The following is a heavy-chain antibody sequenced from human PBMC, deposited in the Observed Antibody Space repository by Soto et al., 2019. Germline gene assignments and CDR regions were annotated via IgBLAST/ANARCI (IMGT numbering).Heavy chain of an antibody. Sequence: GGSLILSCAASGFNFSSYSMSWVRQAPGKGLEWVSAISGSGGSTYYADSVKGRFTISRDNSKNTLYLQMNSLRAEDTAVYYCAKDRFFPIGVWFDPWGQGTLVTVSS. D-gene: IGHD3-10*01. V-gene: IGHV3-23*01. CDR2: ISGSGGST. CDR1: GFNFSSYS. J-gene: IGHJ5*02. CDR3: AKDRFFPIGVWFDP.